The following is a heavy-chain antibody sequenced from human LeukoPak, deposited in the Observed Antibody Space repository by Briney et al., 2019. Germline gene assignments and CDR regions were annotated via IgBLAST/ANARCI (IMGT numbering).Heavy chain of an antibody. CDR2: IYNGGST. CDR3: ARGGYTYGSGYYYGMDV. V-gene: IGHV3-53*01. J-gene: IGHJ6*02. D-gene: IGHD5-18*01. CDR1: GFTVSSNY. Sequence: PGGSLRLSCAASGFTVSSNYMSWVRQAPGKGLEWVSVIYNGGSTYYADSVKGRFTISRDNSKNTLYLQMNSLGAEDTAVYYCARGGYTYGSGYYYGMDVWGQGTTVTVSS.